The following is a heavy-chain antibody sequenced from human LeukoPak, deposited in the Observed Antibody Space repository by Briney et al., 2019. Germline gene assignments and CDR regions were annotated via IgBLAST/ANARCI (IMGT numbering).Heavy chain of an antibody. Sequence: GGSLRLSCAASGFTFSNAWMGWVRQAPGKGLEWVAVIWYDGSNKYYADSVKGRFTISRDNSKNTLYLQMNSLRAEDTAVYYCAREGYCSSTSCPYYFDYWGQGTLVTVSS. CDR2: IWYDGSNK. D-gene: IGHD2-2*01. CDR3: AREGYCSSTSCPYYFDY. V-gene: IGHV3-33*08. CDR1: GFTFSNAW. J-gene: IGHJ4*02.